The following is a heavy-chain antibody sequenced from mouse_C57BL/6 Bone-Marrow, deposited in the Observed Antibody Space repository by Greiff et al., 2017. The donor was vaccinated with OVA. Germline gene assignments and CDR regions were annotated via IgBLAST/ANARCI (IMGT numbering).Heavy chain of an antibody. D-gene: IGHD1-1*01. CDR3: ARHGSSPFYFDY. J-gene: IGHJ2*01. V-gene: IGHV3-6*01. CDR2: ISYDGSN. CDR1: GYSITSGYY. Sequence: DVKLQESGPGLVKPSQSLSLTCSVTGYSITSGYYWNWIRQFPGNKLEWMGYISYDGSNNYNPSLKNRISITRDTSKNQFFLKLNSVTTEDTATYYCARHGSSPFYFDYWGQGTTLTVSS.